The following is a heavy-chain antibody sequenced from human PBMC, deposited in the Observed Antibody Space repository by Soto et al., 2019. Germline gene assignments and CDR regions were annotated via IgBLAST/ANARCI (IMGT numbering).Heavy chain of an antibody. V-gene: IGHV1-69*01. CDR1: GGTFRSYS. J-gene: IGHJ6*04. D-gene: IGHD3-22*01. CDR3: ARTDEGGYSSNHHYEYALDV. Sequence: QVQLVQSGAEVKKPRSSVKVACQASGGTFRSYSISWVRQAPVQGLEWRVGIIPIFDITNYAQKFQGRVTITADESESTSYLEKSSLGSDDTAVYYCARTDEGGYSSNHHYEYALDVCCKGNTVTVTS. CDR2: IIPIFDIT.